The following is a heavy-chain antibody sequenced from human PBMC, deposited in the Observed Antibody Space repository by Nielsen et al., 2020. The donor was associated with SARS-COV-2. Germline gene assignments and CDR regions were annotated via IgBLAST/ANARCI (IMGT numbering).Heavy chain of an antibody. CDR1: GYTLTELS. Sequence: ASVKVSCKVSGYTLTELSMHWVRQAPGKGLEWMGGFDPEDGETIYAQKFQGRVTMTEHTSTDTAYMELSSLRSEDTAVYYCATSPAVADPGVWFDPWGQGTLVTVSS. V-gene: IGHV1-24*01. CDR2: FDPEDGET. D-gene: IGHD6-19*01. CDR3: ATSPAVADPGVWFDP. J-gene: IGHJ5*02.